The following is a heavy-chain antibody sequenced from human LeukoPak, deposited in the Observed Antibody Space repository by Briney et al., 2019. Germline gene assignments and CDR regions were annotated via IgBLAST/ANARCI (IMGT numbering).Heavy chain of an antibody. V-gene: IGHV3-15*01. CDR1: GFTFINAW. CDR2: IKSNTDGGTT. CDR3: TADPYGGNPVDY. J-gene: IGHJ4*02. D-gene: IGHD4-23*01. Sequence: PGGSLRLSCTTSGFTFINAWMCWVRQAPGKGLEWVGRIKSNTDGGTTDYAAPVKGRFTISRDDSKNRLHLQMDSLRTEDTAVYYCTADPYGGNPVDYWGQGTLVIVSS.